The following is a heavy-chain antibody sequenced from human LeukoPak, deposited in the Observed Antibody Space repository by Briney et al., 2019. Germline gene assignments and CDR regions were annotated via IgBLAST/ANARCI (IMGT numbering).Heavy chain of an antibody. Sequence: PSETLSLTCAVYGGSFSGYYWSWIRQPPGKGLEWIGEINHSGSTNYNPSLKSRVTISVDTSKNQFSLKLSSVTAADTAMYYCARRNVIAINPNARPGLDSWGQGTLVIVSS. CDR3: ARRNVIAINPNARPGLDS. J-gene: IGHJ5*01. V-gene: IGHV4-34*01. CDR1: GGSFSGYY. CDR2: INHSGST. D-gene: IGHD2-21*01.